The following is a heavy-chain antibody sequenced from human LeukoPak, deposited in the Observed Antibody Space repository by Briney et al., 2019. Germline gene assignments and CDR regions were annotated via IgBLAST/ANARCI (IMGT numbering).Heavy chain of an antibody. V-gene: IGHV4-34*01. CDR3: ARGYYGSGSYYTAPFDY. CDR1: GGSFSGYY. Sequence: SETLSLTCAVYGGSFSGYYWSWIRQPPGKGLEWIGEINHSGSTNCNPSLKSRVTISVDTSKNQFSLKLSSVTAADTAVYYCARGYYGSGSYYTAPFDYWGQGTLVTVSS. D-gene: IGHD3-10*01. J-gene: IGHJ4*02. CDR2: INHSGST.